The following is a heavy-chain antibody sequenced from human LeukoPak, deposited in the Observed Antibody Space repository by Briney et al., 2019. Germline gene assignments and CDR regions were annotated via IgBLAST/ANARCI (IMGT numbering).Heavy chain of an antibody. CDR2: ISASGYST. CDR3: AKDVYNWNFYFDY. Sequence: GGSLRLSCAASGFTFSSYAMSWVRQAPGKGLEWVSAISASGYSTYYADSVKGRFTISRDNSKKTLYLQMNSLRAEDTAIFYCAKDVYNWNFYFDYWGQGTLITVSS. CDR1: GFTFSSYA. D-gene: IGHD1-7*01. J-gene: IGHJ4*02. V-gene: IGHV3-23*01.